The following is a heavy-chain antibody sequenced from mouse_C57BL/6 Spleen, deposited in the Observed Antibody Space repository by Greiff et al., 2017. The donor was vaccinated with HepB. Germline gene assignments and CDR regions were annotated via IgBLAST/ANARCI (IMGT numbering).Heavy chain of an antibody. Sequence: QVQLQQPGAELVRPGSSVKLSCKASGYTFTSYWMHWVKQRPIQGLEWIGNIDPSDSETHYNQKFKDKATLTADKSSSTAYMQLSSLTSEDSAVYYCAGSTADYFDYWGQGTTLTVSS. CDR2: IDPSDSET. D-gene: IGHD1-2*01. CDR1: GYTFTSYW. J-gene: IGHJ2*01. V-gene: IGHV1-52*01. CDR3: AGSTADYFDY.